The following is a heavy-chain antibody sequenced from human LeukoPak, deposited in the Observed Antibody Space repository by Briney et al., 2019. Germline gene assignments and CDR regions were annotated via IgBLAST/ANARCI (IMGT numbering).Heavy chain of an antibody. CDR1: GGTFSSYA. J-gene: IGHJ6*02. CDR2: INPNSGGT. CDR3: AREIVATTHYYYYYGMDV. D-gene: IGHD5-12*01. V-gene: IGHV1-2*06. Sequence: ASVKVSCKASGGTFSSYAISWVRQAPGQGLEWMGRINPNSGGTNYAQKFQGRVTMTRDTSISTAYMELSRLRSDDTAVYYCAREIVATTHYYYYYGMDVWGQGTTVTVSS.